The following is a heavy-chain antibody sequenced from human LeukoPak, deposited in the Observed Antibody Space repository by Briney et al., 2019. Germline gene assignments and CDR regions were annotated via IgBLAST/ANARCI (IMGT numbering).Heavy chain of an antibody. J-gene: IGHJ3*02. CDR3: AGLRGKPHAFDI. Sequence: SETLSLTCTVSGGSISSGGYSWSWIRQHPGRGLEWIGYIYYSGSTYYNPSLKSRVTISVDTSKNQFSLKLSSVTAADTAVYYCAGLRGKPHAFDIWGQGTMVTVSS. V-gene: IGHV4-31*03. CDR2: IYYSGST. CDR1: GGSISSGGYS. D-gene: IGHD5-12*01.